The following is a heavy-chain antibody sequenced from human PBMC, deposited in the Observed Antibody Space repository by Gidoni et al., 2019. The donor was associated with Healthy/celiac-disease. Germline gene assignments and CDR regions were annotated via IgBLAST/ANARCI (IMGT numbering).Heavy chain of an antibody. D-gene: IGHD5-18*01. V-gene: IGHV1-8*01. Sequence: QVQLVQSGAEVKKPGASVKVSCKASGYTFTSYDINWVRQATGQGLEWMGWMNPNSGNTGYAQKFQGRVTMTRNTSISTAYMELSSLRSEDTAVYYCASYSYGYRNYYYGMDVWGQGTTVTVSS. CDR2: MNPNSGNT. CDR3: ASYSYGYRNYYYGMDV. CDR1: GYTFTSYD. J-gene: IGHJ6*02.